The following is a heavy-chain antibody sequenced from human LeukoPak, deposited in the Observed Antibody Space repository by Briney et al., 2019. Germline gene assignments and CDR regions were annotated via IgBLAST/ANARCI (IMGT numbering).Heavy chain of an antibody. J-gene: IGHJ5*02. V-gene: IGHV1-2*02. D-gene: IGHD4-17*01. CDR3: ARPNGDYYNWFDP. CDR2: INPNSGDT. Sequence: GASVMVSCKASGYTFTGYNIYWLRQAPGQGLEWMGWINPNSGDTNYAERFQDRVTLTRDTSISTAHMELTNLRSDDTAVYYCARPNGDYYNWFDPWGQGTLVTVSS. CDR1: GYTFTGYN.